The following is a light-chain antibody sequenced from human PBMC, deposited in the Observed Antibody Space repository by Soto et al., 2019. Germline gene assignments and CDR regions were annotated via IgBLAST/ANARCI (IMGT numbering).Light chain of an antibody. CDR3: GTWDSSLSAWV. CDR2: END. J-gene: IGLJ2*01. CDR1: SSNIGKNY. Sequence: QSVLTQPPSVSAAPGQKVTISCSGSSSNIGKNYVSWYQHVPRTAPKLLIYENDKRPSGIPDRFSGSKSGTSATLGIAGLQAGDEADYYCGTWDSSLSAWVFGGGTKVTVL. V-gene: IGLV1-51*02.